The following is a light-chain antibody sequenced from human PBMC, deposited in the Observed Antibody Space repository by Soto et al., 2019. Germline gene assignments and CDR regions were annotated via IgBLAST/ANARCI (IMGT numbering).Light chain of an antibody. CDR3: VLYMGSGISV. J-gene: IGLJ2*01. CDR2: NTY. V-gene: IGLV8-61*01. CDR1: SGSVSTSYY. Sequence: QTVVTQEPSFSVSPGGTVTLTCGLSSGSVSTSYYPSWYQQTPGQAPRTLIYNTYTRSAEVPDRFSASILGDKAALTITGAQADDESDYYCVLYMGSGISVFGGGTKLTVL.